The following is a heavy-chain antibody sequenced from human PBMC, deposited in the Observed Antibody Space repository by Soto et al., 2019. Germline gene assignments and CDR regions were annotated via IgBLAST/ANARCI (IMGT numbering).Heavy chain of an antibody. V-gene: IGHV3-23*01. CDR1: GFTFSSYA. CDR3: AKAPRQLPKYNWFDP. D-gene: IGHD2-2*01. Sequence: PGGSLRLSCAASGFTFSSYAMSWVRQAPGKGLEWVSAISGSGGSTYYADSVKGRFTISRDNSKNTLYLQMNSLRAEDTAVYYCAKAPRQLPKYNWFDPWGQGTLVTVSS. J-gene: IGHJ5*02. CDR2: ISGSGGST.